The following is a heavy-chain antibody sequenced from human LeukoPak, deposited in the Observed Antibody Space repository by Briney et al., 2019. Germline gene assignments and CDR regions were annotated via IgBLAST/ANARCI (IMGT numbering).Heavy chain of an antibody. J-gene: IGHJ4*02. Sequence: GGSLRLSCAASGFTFDDHAMHWVRQAPGKGLEWVSGISWNSGGIAYADSVKGRFTISRDNAKNSLYLQMNSLRAEDTASYYCSRVSAYTTSSGEFDYWGQGTLVTVSS. CDR3: SRVSAYTTSSGEFDY. CDR1: GFTFDDHA. V-gene: IGHV3-9*01. D-gene: IGHD6-6*01. CDR2: ISWNSGGI.